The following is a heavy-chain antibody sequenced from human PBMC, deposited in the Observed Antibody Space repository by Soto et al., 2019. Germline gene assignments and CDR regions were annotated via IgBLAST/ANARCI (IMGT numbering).Heavy chain of an antibody. CDR1: GFRFDEYN. V-gene: IGHV3-43*01. CDR2: ITWNGANT. CDR3: ARETLSYGSALDV. Sequence: GGSLRLSCAASGFRFDEYNMHWVRQAPGKGLEWLSLITWNGANTYYADSVKGRFTISRDGTTKSVSLQMTSLKREDTGLYYCARETLSYGSALDVWGQGTTVTVSS. J-gene: IGHJ6*02. D-gene: IGHD3-16*01.